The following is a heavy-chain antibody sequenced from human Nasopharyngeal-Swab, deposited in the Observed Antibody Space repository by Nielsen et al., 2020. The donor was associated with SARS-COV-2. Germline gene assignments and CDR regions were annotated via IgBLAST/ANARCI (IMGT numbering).Heavy chain of an antibody. CDR3: ARAGRGYSNGEIDGFHYMDV. V-gene: IGHV1-69*04. CDR2: IIPILGKA. J-gene: IGHJ6*03. CDR1: GGTFTNYG. Sequence: SVKVSCKASGGTFTNYGITWVRQAPGQGLEWIGRIIPILGKANNARKFQGRVTITADKSTSTVYMELSRLRSEDTAVYYCARAGRGYSNGEIDGFHYMDVWGRGTAVAVSS. D-gene: IGHD5-12*01.